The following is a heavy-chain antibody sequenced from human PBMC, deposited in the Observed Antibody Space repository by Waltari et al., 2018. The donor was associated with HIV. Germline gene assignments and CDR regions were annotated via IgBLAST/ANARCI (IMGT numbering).Heavy chain of an antibody. CDR1: GFLFSSYG. V-gene: IGHV3-33*01. D-gene: IGHD2-8*01. J-gene: IGHJ4*02. CDR3: ARGDIILMVYTIDY. Sequence: QVQLVESGGGVAQPGRSLRLSCAASGFLFSSYGMHWVRQAPGKGLEWVAVIWFDGNHKYYSDSVKGRFTISRDNSKDTVDLQMNSLRTEDTGVYYCARGDIILMVYTIDYWGQGTLVSVSS. CDR2: IWFDGNHK.